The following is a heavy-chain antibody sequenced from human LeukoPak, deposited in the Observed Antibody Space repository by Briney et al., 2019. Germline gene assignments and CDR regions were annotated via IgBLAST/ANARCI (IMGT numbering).Heavy chain of an antibody. V-gene: IGHV1-18*01. Sequence: GASVKVSCKASGYTFTSYGISWVRQAPGQGLEWMGWISAYNGNTNYAQKLQGRVTMTTDTSTSTAYMELRSLRSDDTAVYYCARADYDFWSGYYLGDYVWGSYRFRRGFDYWGQGTLVTVSS. D-gene: IGHD3-16*02. CDR2: ISAYNGNT. J-gene: IGHJ4*02. CDR3: ARADYDFWSGYYLGDYVWGSYRFRRGFDY. CDR1: GYTFTSYG.